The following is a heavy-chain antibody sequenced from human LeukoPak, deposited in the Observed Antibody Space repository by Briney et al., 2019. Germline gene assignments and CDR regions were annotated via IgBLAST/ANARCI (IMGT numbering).Heavy chain of an antibody. CDR3: ARVLYSNYLGYYYYMDV. V-gene: IGHV3-21*01. CDR1: GFTFSSYS. Sequence: PGGSLRLSCAASGFTFSSYSMNWVRQAPGKGLEWVSSISSSSSYIYYADSVKGRFTISRDNAKNSLYLQMNSLRAEDTAVYYCARVLYSNYLGYYYYMDVWGKGTTVTVSS. D-gene: IGHD4-11*01. J-gene: IGHJ6*03. CDR2: ISSSSSYI.